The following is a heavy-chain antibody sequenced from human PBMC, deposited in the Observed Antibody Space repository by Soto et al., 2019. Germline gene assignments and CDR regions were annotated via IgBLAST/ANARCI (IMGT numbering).Heavy chain of an antibody. CDR3: ARAQNRVYYYDSSGYYYFDY. V-gene: IGHV1-69*13. J-gene: IGHJ4*02. Sequence: GASVKVSCKASGGTFSSYAISWVRQAPGQGLEWMGGIIPIFGTANYAQKFQGRVTITADESTSTAYMELSSLRSEDTAVYYCARAQNRVYYYDSSGYYYFDYWGQGTPVTVSS. CDR1: GGTFSSYA. CDR2: IIPIFGTA. D-gene: IGHD3-22*01.